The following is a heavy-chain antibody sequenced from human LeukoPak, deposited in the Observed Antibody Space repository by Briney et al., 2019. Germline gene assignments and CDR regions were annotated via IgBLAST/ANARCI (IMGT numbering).Heavy chain of an antibody. CDR1: GGSFSGYY. Sequence: SETLSLTCAVYGGSFSGYYWSWIRQPPGKGLEWIGEINHSGSTNYNPSLKSRVTISVDTSKNQFSLRLSSVTAADTALYYCAYSGSYGHLGYWGQGIPVTVSS. V-gene: IGHV4-34*01. CDR3: AYSGSYGHLGY. J-gene: IGHJ4*02. CDR2: INHSGST. D-gene: IGHD1-26*01.